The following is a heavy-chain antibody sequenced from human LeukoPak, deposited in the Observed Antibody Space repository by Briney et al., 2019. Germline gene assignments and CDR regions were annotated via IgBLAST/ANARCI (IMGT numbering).Heavy chain of an antibody. J-gene: IGHJ4*02. Sequence: GASVKVSCKASGGTFSSYAISWVRQAPGHGLEWVGRIIPILGIAHYAQKFQGRVTITADKSTSTAYMELSSLRSEDTAVYYCARGRVSRRPTGTTGTTHVGAFDYWGQGTLVTVSS. CDR1: GGTFSSYA. V-gene: IGHV1-69*04. CDR2: IIPILGIA. CDR3: ARGRVSRRPTGTTGTTHVGAFDY. D-gene: IGHD1-1*01.